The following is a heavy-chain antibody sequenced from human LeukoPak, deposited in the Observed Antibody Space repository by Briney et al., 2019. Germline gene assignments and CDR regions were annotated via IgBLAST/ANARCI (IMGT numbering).Heavy chain of an antibody. J-gene: IGHJ6*03. CDR2: IYYSGST. V-gene: IGHV4-39*07. D-gene: IGHD3-22*01. Sequence: PSETLSLTCTVSGGSISSSSYYWGWIRQPPGKGLEWIVSIYYSGSTYYNPSLKSRVTISVDTSKNQFSLKLSSVTAADTAVYYCARAYYYDSSGYYFLGYYYYYMDVWGKGTTVTVSS. CDR3: ARAYYYDSSGYYFLGYYYYYMDV. CDR1: GGSISSSSYY.